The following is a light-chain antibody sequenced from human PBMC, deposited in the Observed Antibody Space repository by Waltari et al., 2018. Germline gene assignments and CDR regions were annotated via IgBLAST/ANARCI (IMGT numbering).Light chain of an antibody. CDR2: EAS. V-gene: IGKV3-11*01. CDR3: QQRSNWPPLT. J-gene: IGKJ4*01. CDR1: QSVSNF. Sequence: EIVLTQSPATLSLSPGERATLSCRASQSVSNFLAWYQQKPGQAPRLLIHEASKRATGIPARFSGSGSGTDFTLTISSLEPEDFAVYYCQQRSNWPPLTFGGGTKVEIK.